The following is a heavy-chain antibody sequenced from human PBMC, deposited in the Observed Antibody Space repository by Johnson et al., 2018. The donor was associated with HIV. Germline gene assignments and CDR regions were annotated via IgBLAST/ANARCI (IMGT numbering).Heavy chain of an antibody. V-gene: IGHV3-66*01. D-gene: IGHD5-12*01. J-gene: IGHJ3*02. CDR3: ARAQPDYDAFDN. CDR2: IYSGGST. Sequence: VQLVESGGGLVKPGGSLRLSCAASGFTFNNAWVSWVRQAPGKGLEWVSVIYSGGSTYYADSVKGRFTISRDNSKNTLYLQMHSLRAEDTAVYYCARAQPDYDAFDNWGQGTMVTVSS. CDR1: GFTFNNAW.